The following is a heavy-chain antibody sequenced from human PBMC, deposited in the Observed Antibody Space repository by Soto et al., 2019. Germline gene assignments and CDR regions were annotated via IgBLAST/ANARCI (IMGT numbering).Heavy chain of an antibody. V-gene: IGHV3-23*01. D-gene: IGHD2-15*01. CDR1: GFTFSSYA. CDR2: ISGRGGTT. Sequence: EVQVLESGGGLVQPGGSLRLSCAASGFTFSSYAMSWVRQAPGKGLEWVSLISGRGGTTYYADSVKGRFTISRDNSKNTLYRQMNSLRAEDRAVYYCAKDREYSFYFDYWGQGTRVTVSS. J-gene: IGHJ4*02. CDR3: AKDREYSFYFDY.